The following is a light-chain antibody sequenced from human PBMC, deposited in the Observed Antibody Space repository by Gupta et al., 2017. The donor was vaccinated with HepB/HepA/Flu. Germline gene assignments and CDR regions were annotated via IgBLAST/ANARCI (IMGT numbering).Light chain of an antibody. CDR3: AAWDDSRSGWV. Sequence: QPPSASGTPGQRVTISCSGSISNFGYTYVYWSQQLPGTAPKVLIYKNTQRPSGVPDRYSGSKSGTSASLAISGLRAEEEADYYCAAWDDSRSGWVFGGGTKLTVL. CDR2: KNT. CDR1: ISNFGYTY. V-gene: IGLV1-47*01. J-gene: IGLJ3*02.